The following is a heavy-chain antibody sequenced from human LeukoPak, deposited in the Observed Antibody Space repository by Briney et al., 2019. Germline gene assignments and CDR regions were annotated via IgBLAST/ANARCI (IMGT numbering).Heavy chain of an antibody. CDR3: ARDFRPAFAYSGYDN. CDR1: GFTSGTSW. J-gene: IGHJ4*02. V-gene: IGHV3-7*01. CDR2: INQDGSAQ. D-gene: IGHD5-12*01. Sequence: PGGSLRLSCAASGFTSGTSWMSWVRQAPGKGLEWVANINQDGSAQYYVDSVKGRFTISRDNAKSSLYLQMNSLRAEDTAVYYCARDFRPAFAYSGYDNWGQGTLVTVSS.